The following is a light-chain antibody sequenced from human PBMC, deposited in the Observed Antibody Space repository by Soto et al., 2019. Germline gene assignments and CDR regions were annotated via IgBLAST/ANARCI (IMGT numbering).Light chain of an antibody. CDR2: GAS. J-gene: IGKJ1*01. CDR3: QHYSSSLWT. CDR1: QSVISRY. V-gene: IGKV3-20*01. Sequence: EIVLTQSPGTLSSSPGERATLSCRASQSVISRYLAWYQQRPGQAPRLLIYGASNRATGIPDRFSGSGSGTDFTLTISRLEPEDFPVYYCQHYSSSLWTFGQGTRVEI.